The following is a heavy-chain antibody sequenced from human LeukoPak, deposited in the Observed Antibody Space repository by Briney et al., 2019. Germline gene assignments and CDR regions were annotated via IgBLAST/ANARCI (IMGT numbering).Heavy chain of an antibody. CDR2: ITGSSDSV. CDR3: AKDRYDTSVWPYYYAMDV. D-gene: IGHD3-22*01. Sequence: GGSLRLSCAASGFIFNTYPTTWVRQAPGKGLEWVSYITGSSDSVYYADAVKGRFTISRDNSKNTLYLQMNSLRAEDTAIYYCAKDRYDTSVWPYYYAMDVWGQGTTVIVSS. J-gene: IGHJ6*02. CDR1: GFIFNTYP. V-gene: IGHV3-23*01.